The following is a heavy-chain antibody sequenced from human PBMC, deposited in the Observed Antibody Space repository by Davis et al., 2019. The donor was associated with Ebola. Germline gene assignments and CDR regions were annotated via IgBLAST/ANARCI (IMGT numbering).Heavy chain of an antibody. D-gene: IGHD1-26*01. CDR1: GYNFTEYA. CDR2: INTNTGNP. CDR3: ARDLVGATSIYYYYGMDV. V-gene: IGHV7-4-1*02. J-gene: IGHJ6*02. Sequence: AASVKVSCKASGYNFTEYAMNWVREAPGQGLEWMGWINTNTGNPTYAQGFTGRFVFSLDTSVSTAYLQISSLKAEDTAVYYCARDLVGATSIYYYYGMDVWGQGTTVTVSS.